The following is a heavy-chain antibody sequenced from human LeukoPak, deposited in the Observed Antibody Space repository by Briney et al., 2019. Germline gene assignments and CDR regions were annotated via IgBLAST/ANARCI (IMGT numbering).Heavy chain of an antibody. CDR3: ARDSSGYSNWFDP. CDR2: IIPIFGTA. D-gene: IGHD3-22*01. V-gene: IGHV1-69*13. CDR1: GGTFSSYA. J-gene: IGHJ5*02. Sequence: SVKVSCTASGGTFSSYAISWVRQAPGQGLEWMGGIIPIFGTANYAQKFQGRVTITADESTSTAYMELSSLRSEDTAVYYCARDSSGYSNWFDPWGQGTLVTVSS.